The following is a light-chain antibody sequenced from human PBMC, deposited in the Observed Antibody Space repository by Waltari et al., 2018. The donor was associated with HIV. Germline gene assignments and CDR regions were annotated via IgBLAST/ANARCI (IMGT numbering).Light chain of an antibody. CDR2: GAS. CDR3: QQYGLSPKT. Sequence: IVLPQSPATLSLSPGERATLSCRASQAVSNNYVAWYQQRPGQAPRLVIFGASSRATGIPDRFSGSGSGTDFTLTISRLEPEDSATYYCQQYGLSPKTFGQGTKVEIK. J-gene: IGKJ1*01. V-gene: IGKV3-20*01. CDR1: QAVSNNY.